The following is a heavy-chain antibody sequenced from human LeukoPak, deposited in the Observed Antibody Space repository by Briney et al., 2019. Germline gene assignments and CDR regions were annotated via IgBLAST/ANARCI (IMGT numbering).Heavy chain of an antibody. CDR1: GGSNSSHY. J-gene: IGHJ3*02. Sequence: SETLSLTCTVSGGSNSSHYWSWIRQPPGKGLEWIGYIYYSGSTNYNPSLKSRVTISVDTSKNQFSLKLSSVTAADTAVYYCAREGNCSGGSCYSGSAFDIWGQGTMVTVSS. CDR2: IYYSGST. V-gene: IGHV4-59*11. D-gene: IGHD2-15*01. CDR3: AREGNCSGGSCYSGSAFDI.